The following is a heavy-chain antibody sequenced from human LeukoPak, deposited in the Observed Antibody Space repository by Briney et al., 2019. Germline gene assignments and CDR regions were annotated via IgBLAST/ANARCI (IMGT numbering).Heavy chain of an antibody. Sequence: GGSLRLPCAASGFTFSSYSMNWVRQAPGKGLEWVSSISSSSSYIYYADSGKGRFTISRDNAKNSLYLQMNSLRAEDTAVYYCARDITMVRGVEIDYWGQGTLVTVSS. D-gene: IGHD3-10*01. CDR3: ARDITMVRGVEIDY. V-gene: IGHV3-21*01. CDR2: ISSSSSYI. J-gene: IGHJ4*02. CDR1: GFTFSSYS.